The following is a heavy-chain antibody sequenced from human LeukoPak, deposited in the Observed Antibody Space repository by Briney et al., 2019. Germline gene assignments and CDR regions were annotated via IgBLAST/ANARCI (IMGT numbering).Heavy chain of an antibody. D-gene: IGHD3-22*01. CDR1: GGSISSSSYY. V-gene: IGHV4-39*01. J-gene: IGHJ1*01. Sequence: SETLSLTCTVSGGSISSSSYYWGWIRPPPGKGLEWIGSIYYSGSNYYNPSLKSRVTISVDTSKNQFSLKLSSVTAADTAVYYCARHKYYYDSSGYYHTEDFQHWGQGTLVTVSS. CDR2: IYYSGSN. CDR3: ARHKYYYDSSGYYHTEDFQH.